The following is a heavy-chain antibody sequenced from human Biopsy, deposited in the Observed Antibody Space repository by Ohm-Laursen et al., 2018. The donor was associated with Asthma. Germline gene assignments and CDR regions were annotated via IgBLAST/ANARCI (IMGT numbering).Heavy chain of an antibody. D-gene: IGHD4-17*01. CDR3: AREGGDYLSGYYYYYGMDV. CDR2: MSFDGRQT. J-gene: IGHJ6*02. CDR1: GFTFSSYA. V-gene: IGHV3-30*03. Sequence: SLRLSCAAPGFTFSSYAMSWVRQAPGKGLEWVAVMSFDGRQTYYADSVKGRFTISRDNSKNTLYLQMNSLRAEDTAVYYCAREGGDYLSGYYYYYGMDVWGQGTTVTVSS.